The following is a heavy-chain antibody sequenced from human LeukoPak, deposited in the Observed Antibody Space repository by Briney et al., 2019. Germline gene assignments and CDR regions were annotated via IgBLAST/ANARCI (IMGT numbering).Heavy chain of an antibody. CDR1: GYTFNDYY. Sequence: ASVKVSCKASGYTFNDYYIHWVRQAPGQGLEWMGVINASGGTTTYAQKFQGRVTMTRDTSTSTVYMELSRLRSDDTAVYYCARTLWFGELLIGYWGQGTLVTVSS. J-gene: IGHJ4*02. CDR3: ARTLWFGELLIGY. V-gene: IGHV1-46*02. D-gene: IGHD3-10*01. CDR2: INASGGTT.